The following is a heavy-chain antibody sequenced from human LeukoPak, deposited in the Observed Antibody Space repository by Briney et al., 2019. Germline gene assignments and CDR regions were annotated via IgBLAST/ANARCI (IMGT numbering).Heavy chain of an antibody. D-gene: IGHD3-16*01. V-gene: IGHV3-53*01. Sequence: PGGSLRLSCTVSGFTVSSNSMSWVRQAPGKGLEWVSFIYSDNTHYSDSVKGRFTISRDNSKNTRYLQMNSVRAEDTAVYYCARDQGGVGYWGQGTLVTVSS. CDR3: ARDQGGVGY. CDR2: IYSDNT. CDR1: GFTVSSNS. J-gene: IGHJ4*02.